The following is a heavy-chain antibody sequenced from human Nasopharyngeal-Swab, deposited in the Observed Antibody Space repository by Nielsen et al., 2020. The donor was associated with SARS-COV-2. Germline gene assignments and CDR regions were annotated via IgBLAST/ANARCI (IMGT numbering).Heavy chain of an antibody. D-gene: IGHD2-21*02. V-gene: IGHV3-30-3*01. CDR1: GFTLSSYA. J-gene: IGHJ5*02. Sequence: GESLKISCAASGFTLSSYAMHWVRQAPGKGLEWVAVISHDETNKDYADSVKGRFSVSRDNSKNTVYLQMSSLRSEGTAIYYCVRDSRKYCRNIDCYMGNWFDPWGQGTLVTVSS. CDR3: VRDSRKYCRNIDCYMGNWFDP. CDR2: ISHDETNK.